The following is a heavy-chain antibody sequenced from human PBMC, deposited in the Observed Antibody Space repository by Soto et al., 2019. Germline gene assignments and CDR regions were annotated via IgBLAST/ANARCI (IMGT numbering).Heavy chain of an antibody. CDR3: ARGEVESGWAYYYYGMDV. D-gene: IGHD3-10*01. CDR2: IIPIFGTA. J-gene: IGHJ6*02. CDR1: GGTFSIYA. V-gene: IGHV1-69*13. Sequence: EASVKVSCKASGGTFSIYASIWVRQAPGQGLEWMGGIIPIFGTANYAQKFQGRVTITADESTSTAYMELSSLRSEDTAVYYCARGEVESGWAYYYYGMDVWGQGTTVTVSS.